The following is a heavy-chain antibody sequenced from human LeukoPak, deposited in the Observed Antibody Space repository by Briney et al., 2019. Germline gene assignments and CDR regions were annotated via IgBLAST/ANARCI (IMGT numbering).Heavy chain of an antibody. CDR3: ARFDCSSTSCAFDI. J-gene: IGHJ3*02. Sequence: GGSLRLSCAASGFTFSSYAMSWVRQAPGKGLEWVSAISGSGGSTYYADSVKGRFTISRDNAKNSLYLQMDSLRAEDTAVYYCARFDCSSTSCAFDIWGQGTMVTVSS. V-gene: IGHV3-23*01. D-gene: IGHD2-2*01. CDR1: GFTFSSYA. CDR2: ISGSGGST.